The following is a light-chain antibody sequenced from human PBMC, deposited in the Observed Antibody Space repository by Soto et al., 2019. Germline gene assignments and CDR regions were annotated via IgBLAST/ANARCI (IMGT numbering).Light chain of an antibody. J-gene: IGKJ3*01. CDR2: GAS. Sequence: EIVMTQSPATLSVSPGERATLSCRASQSVSSNLAWYQQKPGQAPRLLIYGASTRGTGIPARFSGSGSGTEFTLTISSLQSEDFAVYYCQQYNNYQFGPGTKVDIK. V-gene: IGKV3-15*01. CDR1: QSVSSN. CDR3: QQYNNYQ.